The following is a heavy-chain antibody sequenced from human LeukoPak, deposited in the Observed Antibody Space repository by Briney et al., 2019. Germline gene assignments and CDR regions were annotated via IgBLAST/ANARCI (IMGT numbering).Heavy chain of an antibody. J-gene: IGHJ4*02. CDR3: AKDIDNYYGSGSYYGVLDY. V-gene: IGHV3-9*01. CDR2: ISWNSGSI. D-gene: IGHD3-10*01. CDR1: GFTFNDYG. Sequence: GGSLRLSCAASGFTFNDYGMSWVRQAPGKGLEWVSGISWNSGSIGYADSVKGRFTISRDNAKNSLYLQMNSLRAEDTALYYCAKDIDNYYGSGSYYGVLDYWGQGTLVTVSS.